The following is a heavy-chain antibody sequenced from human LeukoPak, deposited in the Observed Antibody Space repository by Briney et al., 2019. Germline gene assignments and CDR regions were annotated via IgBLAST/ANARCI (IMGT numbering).Heavy chain of an antibody. V-gene: IGHV1-8*01. CDR2: MNPNSGNT. CDR3: ARGWASGSYRKSGFDY. J-gene: IGHJ4*02. Sequence: ASVKVSCMASGYTFTSYDINWVRQAPGQGLEWMGWMNPNSGNTGYAQKFQGRVTMTRNTFISTAYMELSSLRSEDTAVYYCARGWASGSYRKSGFDYWGQGTLVTVSS. D-gene: IGHD3-10*01. CDR1: GYTFTSYD.